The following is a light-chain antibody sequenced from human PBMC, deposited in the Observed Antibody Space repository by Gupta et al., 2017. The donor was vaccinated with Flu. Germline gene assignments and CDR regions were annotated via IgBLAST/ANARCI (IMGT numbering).Light chain of an antibody. CDR2: GAS. V-gene: IGKV3-15*01. J-gene: IGKJ1*01. CDR3: LQYISTPNT. Sequence: PSQSASLEEKATLYCRASQSNARYLAWYQQKPGQPPNLLIYGASTRALGIPDRFSGSGFGTDFTLTVSSLQSEDVGVYYCLQYISTPNTFGQGTQVE. CDR1: QSNARY.